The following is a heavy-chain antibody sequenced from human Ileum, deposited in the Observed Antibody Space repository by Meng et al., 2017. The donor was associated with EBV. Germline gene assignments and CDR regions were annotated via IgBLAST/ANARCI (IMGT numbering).Heavy chain of an antibody. D-gene: IGHD3-9*01. CDR1: GGSISSSGNY. CDR3: ARRGGYDILTPVGWFDP. CDR2: KYHSGST. Sequence: QGHLHESGPGLVRPSAALSLTCAVSGGSISSSGNYWSWIRQPPGKGLEWIGYKYHSGSTHYNPSLKSRVTMSVDTSRNQFSLKLSSVTAADTAVYYCARRGGYDILTPVGWFDPWGQGTLVTVSS. J-gene: IGHJ5*02. V-gene: IGHV4-30-4*01.